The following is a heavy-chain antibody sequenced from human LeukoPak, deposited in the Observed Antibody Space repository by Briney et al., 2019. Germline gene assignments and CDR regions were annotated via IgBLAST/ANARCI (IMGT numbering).Heavy chain of an antibody. D-gene: IGHD5/OR15-5a*01. J-gene: IGHJ3*02. CDR3: VRVSIRVSGIDAFDI. Sequence: PGGSLRFSCAAPGFTLSTNDMHWVRQGPGGGLKWVSAFGLADDTHYADSVKGGFTISRENARNSLYLQINSLRDGDRAVYYCVRVSIRVSGIDAFDIWGQGTVVTVSS. CDR1: GFTLSTND. CDR2: FGLADDT. V-gene: IGHV3-13*01.